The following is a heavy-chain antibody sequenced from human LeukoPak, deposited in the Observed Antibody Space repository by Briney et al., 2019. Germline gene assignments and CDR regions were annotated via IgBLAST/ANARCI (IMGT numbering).Heavy chain of an antibody. Sequence: ASVKVSCKASGYTFTSYGISWVRQAPGQGLEWMGWISAYNGNTNYAQKLQGRVTMTTDTSTSTAHMELRSLRSDDTAVYYCARVAIYDISTGSSRDPGDYWGQGTLVTVSS. J-gene: IGHJ4*02. CDR1: GYTFTSYG. CDR2: ISAYNGNT. CDR3: ARVAIYDISTGSSRDPGDY. D-gene: IGHD3-9*01. V-gene: IGHV1-18*01.